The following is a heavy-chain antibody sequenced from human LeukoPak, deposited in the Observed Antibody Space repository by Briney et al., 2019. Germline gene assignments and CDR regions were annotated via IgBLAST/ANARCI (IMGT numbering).Heavy chain of an antibody. CDR2: IYYSGST. CDR3: ARATTVTTMFDY. J-gene: IGHJ4*02. CDR1: GGSISSYY. V-gene: IGHV4-59*01. D-gene: IGHD4-17*01. Sequence: SSETLSLTCTVSGGSISSYYWSWIRQPPGKGLEWIGYIYYSGSTNYNPSLKSRVTISVDTSKNQFSLKLSSVTAAGTAVYYCARATTVTTMFDYWGQGTLVTVSS.